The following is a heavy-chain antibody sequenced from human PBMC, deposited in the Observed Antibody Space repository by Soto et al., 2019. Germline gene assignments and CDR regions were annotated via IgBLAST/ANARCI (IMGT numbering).Heavy chain of an antibody. Sequence: GGSLRLSCAASGFTSSSYWMSWVRPAPGKGLEWVANIKQDGSEKYYVDSVKGRFTISRDNAKNSLYLQMNSLRAEDTAVDYCSRDTYQHAFDYWGQGTLVTVSS. CDR1: GFTSSSYW. D-gene: IGHD2-2*01. CDR2: IKQDGSEK. J-gene: IGHJ4*02. V-gene: IGHV3-7*03. CDR3: SRDTYQHAFDY.